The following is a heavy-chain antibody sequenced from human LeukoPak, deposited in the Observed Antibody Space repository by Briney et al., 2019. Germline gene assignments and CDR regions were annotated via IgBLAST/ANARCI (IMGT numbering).Heavy chain of an antibody. D-gene: IGHD4-23*01. CDR3: ARGAINYGGYSAY. V-gene: IGHV4-34*01. CDR1: GGSFSGYY. Sequence: SETLSLTFAGYGGSFSGYYWSWIRQTPWKGLEWIGEINHNGNTNYNPSLNSRVMISLHTSKNQFSLKLSSVTAADTALFYCARGAINYGGYSAYWGQGTLVTVYS. J-gene: IGHJ4*02. CDR2: INHNGNT.